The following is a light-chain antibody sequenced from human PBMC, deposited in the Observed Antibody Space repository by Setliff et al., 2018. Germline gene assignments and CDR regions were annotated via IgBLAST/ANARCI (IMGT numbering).Light chain of an antibody. Sequence: LAQPPSTSGTPGQRVTISCSGSSSNIGGNTVNWYQQLPGTAPRLPIFSNNDRPSGVSNRFTGSKSGTSASLTISGLQSEDEGDYYCSSYTSSSTYVFGTGTKVTVL. CDR3: SSYTSSSTYV. J-gene: IGLJ1*01. V-gene: IGLV1-44*01. CDR2: SNN. CDR1: SSNIGGNT.